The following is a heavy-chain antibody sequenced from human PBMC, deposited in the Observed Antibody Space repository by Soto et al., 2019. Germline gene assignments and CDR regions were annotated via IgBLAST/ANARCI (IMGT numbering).Heavy chain of an antibody. V-gene: IGHV4-4*02. Sequence: SETLSLTCAVSGGSISSSNWWSWVRQPPGKGLESIGYIYYTGDTNSNPSLKSRVTISIDTSKNQFSLKLSSVTAADTAVYYCARTARTPDSWGQGTLVTSPQ. CDR1: GGSISSSNW. D-gene: IGHD1-1*01. J-gene: IGHJ4*02. CDR2: IYYTGDT. CDR3: ARTARTPDS.